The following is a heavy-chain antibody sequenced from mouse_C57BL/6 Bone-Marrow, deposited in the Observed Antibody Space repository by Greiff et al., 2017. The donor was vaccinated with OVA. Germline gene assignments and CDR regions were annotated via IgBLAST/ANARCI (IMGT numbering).Heavy chain of an antibody. V-gene: IGHV1-53*01. Sequence: VQLQQPGTELVKPGASVKLSCKASGYTFTSYWMHWVKQRPGQGLEWIGNINPSTGGTTYNEKFKSKATLTVDKSSSTAYMQLSSLTSEDSAVYYCAREEGIYDDSLFAYWGRGTLVTVTA. J-gene: IGHJ3*01. CDR2: INPSTGGT. CDR3: AREEGIYDDSLFAY. D-gene: IGHD2-4*01. CDR1: GYTFTSYW.